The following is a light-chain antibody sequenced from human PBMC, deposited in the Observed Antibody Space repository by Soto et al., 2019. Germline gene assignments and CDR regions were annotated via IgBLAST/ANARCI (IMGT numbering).Light chain of an antibody. J-gene: IGLJ1*01. CDR3: KSYAGSNTYV. CDR1: KSDIGVYDF. V-gene: IGLV2-8*01. CDR2: EVV. Sequence: QSVLTQPPSASGSPGQSVTISCTGTKSDIGVYDFVSWYQHHPGKAPRLIIYEVVQRPSGVPDRFSGSKSGNTASLTVSGLQAADDADYFCKSYAGSNTYVFGSGTKLTVL.